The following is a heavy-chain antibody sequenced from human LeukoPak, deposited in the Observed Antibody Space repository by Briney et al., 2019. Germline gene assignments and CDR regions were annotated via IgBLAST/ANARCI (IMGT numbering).Heavy chain of an antibody. CDR1: GFTFSRYS. D-gene: IGHD2-21*02. CDR2: ILHDGRNE. V-gene: IGHV3-30*04. Sequence: GGSLRLSCAASGFTFSRYSMHWVRQAPGKGLEWVAVILHDGRNEHYADSVQGRFTISRDNSKDILHLHINSPRTEDTAVYYCAGEPRGSDCRFDYWGQGTLVTVSS. J-gene: IGHJ4*02. CDR3: AGEPRGSDCRFDY.